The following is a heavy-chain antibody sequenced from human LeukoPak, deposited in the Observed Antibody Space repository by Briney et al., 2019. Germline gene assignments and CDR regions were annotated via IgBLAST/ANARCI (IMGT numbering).Heavy chain of an antibody. CDR3: ARGTWMQLWLLRGDVDSGFDY. CDR1: GGSISNYY. Sequence: SETLSLTCTVSGGSISNYYWSWIRQPPGKGLEWIGYVFYSGSTNYNPSLRSRVTISVDTSKNQFFLKLSSVTAADTAVYYCARGTWMQLWLLRGDVDSGFDYWGQGTLVTVSS. CDR2: VFYSGST. J-gene: IGHJ4*02. D-gene: IGHD5-18*01. V-gene: IGHV4-59*08.